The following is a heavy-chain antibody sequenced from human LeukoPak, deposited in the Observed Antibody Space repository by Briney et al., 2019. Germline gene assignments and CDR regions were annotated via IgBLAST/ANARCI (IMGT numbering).Heavy chain of an antibody. CDR3: AGDRSGGSGSYYNF. J-gene: IGHJ4*02. Sequence: ASVKVSCKASGYTFTSYGISWLRQAPGQGLEWMGWISAYNGNTNYAQKFQGRVTMTTDTSTSTAYMELRSLRSDDTAVYYCAGDRSGGSGSYYNFWGQGTLVTVSS. V-gene: IGHV1-18*01. CDR2: ISAYNGNT. D-gene: IGHD3-10*01. CDR1: GYTFTSYG.